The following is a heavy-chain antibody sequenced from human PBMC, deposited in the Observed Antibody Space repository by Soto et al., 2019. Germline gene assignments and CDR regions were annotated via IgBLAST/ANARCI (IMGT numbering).Heavy chain of an antibody. CDR3: AKDWYYDFWSGPPTDY. CDR2: ISGSGGST. D-gene: IGHD3-3*01. CDR1: GFTFSSYA. Sequence: GGSLRLSCAASGFTFSSYAMSWVRQAPGKGLEWVSAISGSGGSTYYADSVKGRFTISRDNSKNTLYLQMNSLRAEDTAVYYCAKDWYYDFWSGPPTDYWGQGTLVTVSS. J-gene: IGHJ4*02. V-gene: IGHV3-23*01.